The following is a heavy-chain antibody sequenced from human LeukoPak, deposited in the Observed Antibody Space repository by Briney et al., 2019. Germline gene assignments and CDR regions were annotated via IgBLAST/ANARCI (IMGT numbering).Heavy chain of an antibody. D-gene: IGHD2-2*01. V-gene: IGHV3-30*04. J-gene: IGHJ4*02. Sequence: GRSLRLSCAASGFTFSSYAMHWVRQAPGKGLEWVAVISYDGSNKYYADSVKGRFTISRDNSKNTPYLQMNSLRAEDTAVYYCARGSIVVVPAARGFLDYWGQGTLVTVSS. CDR1: GFTFSSYA. CDR2: ISYDGSNK. CDR3: ARGSIVVVPAARGFLDY.